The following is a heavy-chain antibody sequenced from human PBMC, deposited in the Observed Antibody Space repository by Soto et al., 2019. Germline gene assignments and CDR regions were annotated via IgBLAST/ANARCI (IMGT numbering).Heavy chain of an antibody. D-gene: IGHD3-22*01. CDR2: IRYDGSNK. Sequence: QVQLVESGGGVVQPGRSLRLSCAASRFTFSTYGMHWVRQAPGKGLEWVAVIRYDGSNKYYADSVKGRFTISRDNSKNTLYLQMNSLRAEDTAVYYCARVGEDSSEGYWGQGTLVTVSS. V-gene: IGHV3-33*01. J-gene: IGHJ4*02. CDR3: ARVGEDSSEGY. CDR1: RFTFSTYG.